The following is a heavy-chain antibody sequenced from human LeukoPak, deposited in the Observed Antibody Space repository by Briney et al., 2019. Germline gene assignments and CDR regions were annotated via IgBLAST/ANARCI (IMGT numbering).Heavy chain of an antibody. D-gene: IGHD6-25*01. Sequence: GGSLRLSCAASGFTFSSYAMSWVRQAPGKGLEWVSAISYSGGSTYYADSVKGRFTISRDNSKNTLYLQMNSLRAEDTAVYYCAKDQRSIAAAGYFDYWGQGTLVTVSS. CDR2: ISYSGGST. J-gene: IGHJ4*02. CDR3: AKDQRSIAAAGYFDY. CDR1: GFTFSSYA. V-gene: IGHV3-23*01.